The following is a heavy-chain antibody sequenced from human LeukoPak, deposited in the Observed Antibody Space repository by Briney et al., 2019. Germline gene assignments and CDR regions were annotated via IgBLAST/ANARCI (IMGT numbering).Heavy chain of an antibody. V-gene: IGHV5-51*01. D-gene: IGHD6-13*01. CDR2: IYPGDSDT. CDR1: GYTFHSYW. CDR3: ARHEGSSSWYYYFDY. J-gene: IGHJ4*02. Sequence: RGESLKISCKGSGYTFHSYWIAWVRQMPGKGLEWMGIIYPGDSDTRYSPSFQGQVTISADKSISTAYLQWSSLKASDTAMYYCARHEGSSSWYYYFDYWGQGTLVTVSS.